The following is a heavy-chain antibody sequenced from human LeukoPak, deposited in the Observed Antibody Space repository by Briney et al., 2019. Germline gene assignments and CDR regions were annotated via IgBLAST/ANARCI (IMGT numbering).Heavy chain of an antibody. CDR2: IYPGDSDT. D-gene: IGHD2-2*01. CDR1: GYSFTSYW. V-gene: IGHV5-51*01. Sequence: GESLKISCKGSGYSFTSYWIGWVRQMPGKGLEWIGIIYPGDSDTRYSPSFRGQVTISADKSISTAYLQWSSLKASDTAMFYCATSGYCSSTSCDAFDIWGQGTMVTVSS. J-gene: IGHJ3*02. CDR3: ATSGYCSSTSCDAFDI.